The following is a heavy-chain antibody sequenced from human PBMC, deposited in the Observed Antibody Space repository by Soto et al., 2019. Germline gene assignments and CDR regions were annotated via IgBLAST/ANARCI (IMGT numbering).Heavy chain of an antibody. CDR1: GGTFSSYA. J-gene: IGHJ5*02. CDR3: ASRRSYYYDSSGYSGLFDP. Sequence: ASVKVSCKASGGTFSSYAISWVRQAPGQGLEWMGGIIPIFGTANYAQKFQGRVTITADESTSTAYMELSSLRSEDTAVYYCASRRSYYYDSSGYSGLFDPWGQGTPVTVSS. CDR2: IIPIFGTA. V-gene: IGHV1-69*13. D-gene: IGHD3-22*01.